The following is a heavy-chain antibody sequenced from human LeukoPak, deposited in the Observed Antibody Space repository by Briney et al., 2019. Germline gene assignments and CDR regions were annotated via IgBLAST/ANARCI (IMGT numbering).Heavy chain of an antibody. CDR1: GYTFTGYY. Sequence: ASVKVSCKASGYTFTGYYMHWVRQAPGKGLEWMGGFDPEDGETIYAQKFQGRVTMTEDTSTDTAYMELSSLRSEDTAVYYCAPAIVGATSTNFDYWGQGTLVTVSS. D-gene: IGHD1-26*01. V-gene: IGHV1-24*01. CDR2: FDPEDGET. J-gene: IGHJ4*02. CDR3: APAIVGATSTNFDY.